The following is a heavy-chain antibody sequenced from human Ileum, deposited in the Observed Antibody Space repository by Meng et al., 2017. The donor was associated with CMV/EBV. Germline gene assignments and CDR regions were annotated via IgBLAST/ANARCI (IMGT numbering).Heavy chain of an antibody. D-gene: IGHD5-24*01. CDR3: ARDGNYKLDY. CDR2: LTSDGRT. Sequence: GESLKISCVSSGFTFSRSWMHWVRQVPGKGLVWVSRLTSDGRTSYADFVKGRFTVSRDDATSTFYLQMTSLEAEDTAVYYCARDGNYKLDYWGQGTLVTVSS. J-gene: IGHJ4*02. V-gene: IGHV3-74*03. CDR1: GFTFSRSW.